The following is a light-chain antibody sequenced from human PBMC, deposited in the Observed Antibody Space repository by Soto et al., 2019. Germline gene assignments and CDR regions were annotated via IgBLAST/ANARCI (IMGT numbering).Light chain of an antibody. V-gene: IGKV3-20*01. CDR1: ESVSSSY. CDR2: GAS. Sequence: EIVLTQSPGTLSLSPGERATLSCRASESVSSSYLAWYQQKPGQAPRLLIFGASSRATGTPDRFSGSGSGTDFTLPLSRLEPEDFAVYYCQQYGSSPPWTFGQGTEVEIK. CDR3: QQYGSSPPWT. J-gene: IGKJ1*01.